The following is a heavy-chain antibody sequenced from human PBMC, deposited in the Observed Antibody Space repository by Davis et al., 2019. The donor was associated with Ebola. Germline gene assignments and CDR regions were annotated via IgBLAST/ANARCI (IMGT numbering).Heavy chain of an antibody. CDR1: GFTFSNYA. CDR2: ISGSGGST. CDR3: ARLDYDFWSGYYKGWFDP. Sequence: GESLKISCAASGFTFSNYAMSWVRQAPGKGLEWVSGISGSGGSTYYADSVKGRFTISRDNSKNTLYLQMNSLRAEDTAVYYCARLDYDFWSGYYKGWFDPWGQGTLVTVSS. D-gene: IGHD3-3*01. V-gene: IGHV3-23*01. J-gene: IGHJ5*02.